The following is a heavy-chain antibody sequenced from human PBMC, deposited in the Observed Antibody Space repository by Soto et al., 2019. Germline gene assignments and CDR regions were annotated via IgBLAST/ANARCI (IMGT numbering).Heavy chain of an antibody. CDR3: ASHYDMWSGYLSPVDY. Sequence: GGSLRLSCAASGYTFSDYYMSWIRQAPGKGLEWISYIDTSGTKIYYADSVKGRFTITRDNAKNSLYLEMNSLRDEDTAVYYCASHYDMWSGYLSPVDYWGQGTLVT. CDR1: GYTFSDYY. CDR2: IDTSGTKI. D-gene: IGHD3-3*01. J-gene: IGHJ4*02. V-gene: IGHV3-11*01.